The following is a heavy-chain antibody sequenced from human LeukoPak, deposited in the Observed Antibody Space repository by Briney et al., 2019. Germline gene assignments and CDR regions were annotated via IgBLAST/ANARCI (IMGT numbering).Heavy chain of an antibody. J-gene: IGHJ4*02. CDR1: GFTFTDHY. V-gene: IGHV1-2*02. CDR2: IGPHSTFT. CDR3: VREGEGPLSKDFDY. Sequence: ASMKVSCKSSGFTFTDHYIHRVRQGPGQGLEWMGYIGPHSTFTSSPQEFQGRVTMTRDASMCTAYMELTRLTSDDTAVYYCVREGEGPLSKDFDYWGQGTLVTVSS. D-gene: IGHD2/OR15-2a*01.